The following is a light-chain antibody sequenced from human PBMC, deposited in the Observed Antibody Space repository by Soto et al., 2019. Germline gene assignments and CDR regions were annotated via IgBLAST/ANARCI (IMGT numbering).Light chain of an antibody. CDR2: DNS. CDR3: QVWDNVDDHIYG. J-gene: IGLJ1*01. CDR1: NIDSRT. V-gene: IGLV3-21*02. Sequence: SYELTQPPSVSVAPGQTATISCGENNIDSRTVHWYQQKPGQAPLLVVYDNSFRPSGIPNRFSGSNSGNTATLTISRVEAGDEADYYCQVWDNVDDHIYGCGTGTKVTVL.